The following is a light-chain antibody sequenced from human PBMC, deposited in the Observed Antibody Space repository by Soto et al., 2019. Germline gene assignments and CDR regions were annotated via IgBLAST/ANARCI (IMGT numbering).Light chain of an antibody. J-gene: IGKJ1*01. CDR3: QQSYSTPPWT. V-gene: IGKV3D-15*01. Sequence: EIVMTHSPATLSVSPGERATLSCRASQSVSSSLAWYQQKPGQAPRLLIYGASTRATGIPARFSGSGSGTEFTLTISSLQSEDFATYFCQQSYSTPPWTFGQGTKVEIK. CDR2: GAS. CDR1: QSVSSS.